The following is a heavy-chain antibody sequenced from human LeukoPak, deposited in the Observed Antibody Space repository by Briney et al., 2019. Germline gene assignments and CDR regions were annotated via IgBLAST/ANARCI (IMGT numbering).Heavy chain of an antibody. Sequence: SETLSLTCTVSGGSISSGSYYWSWIRQPAGKGLEWIGRIYTSGSTNYNPSLKSRVTISVDTSKNQFSLKLSSVTAADTAVYYCARHVGKQYSAFDIWGQGTMVTVSS. V-gene: IGHV4-61*02. CDR2: IYTSGST. D-gene: IGHD6-19*01. CDR3: ARHVGKQYSAFDI. J-gene: IGHJ3*02. CDR1: GGSISSGSYY.